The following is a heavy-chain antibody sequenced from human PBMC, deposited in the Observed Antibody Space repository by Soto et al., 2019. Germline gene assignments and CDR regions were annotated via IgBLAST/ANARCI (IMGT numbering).Heavy chain of an antibody. D-gene: IGHD1-7*01. CDR3: ARGRELQEYYYGMDV. Sequence: SQSLPLTCPLSGGPISSYYWSWIRQRPGKGLEWIGYIYYSGSTNYNPSLKGRVTTSVDTSKNQFSLKLSSVTAADTAVYYCARGRELQEYYYGMDVWGQGTTVTVSS. V-gene: IGHV4-59*01. J-gene: IGHJ6*02. CDR2: IYYSGST. CDR1: GGPISSYY.